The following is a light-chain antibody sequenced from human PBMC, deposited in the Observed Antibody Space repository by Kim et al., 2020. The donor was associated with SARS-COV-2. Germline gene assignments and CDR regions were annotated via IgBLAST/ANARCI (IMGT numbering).Light chain of an antibody. CDR1: QSVSNTY. J-gene: IGKJ2*01. V-gene: IGKV3-20*01. CDR3: QQYGSSPST. Sequence: EIVLTQSPGTLSLSPGERATLSCRASQSVSNTYLAWYQQKPGQAPGLLIYGASSRATGIPDRFSGSGSGTDFTLTISRLEPEDFAVYYCQQYGSSPSTFGQGTKLEI. CDR2: GAS.